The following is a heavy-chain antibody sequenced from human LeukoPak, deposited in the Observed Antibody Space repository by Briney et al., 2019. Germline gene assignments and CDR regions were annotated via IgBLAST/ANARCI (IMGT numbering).Heavy chain of an antibody. J-gene: IGHJ4*02. CDR2: IKEDGSEK. CDR3: ARSSNLNY. V-gene: IGHV3-7*01. CDR1: GFTFSSYW. Sequence: SGGSLRVSCAASGFTFSSYWMSGVRQAPGKGLEWVANIKEDGSEKFYADSVKGRFTISRDNAKNSLYLQMNSLRVEDTAVYYCARSSNLNYWGQGTLVTVSS. D-gene: IGHD3-16*01.